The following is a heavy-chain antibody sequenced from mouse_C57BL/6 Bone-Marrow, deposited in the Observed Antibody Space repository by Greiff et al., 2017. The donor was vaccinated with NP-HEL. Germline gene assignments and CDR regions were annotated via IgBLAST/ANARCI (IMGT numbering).Heavy chain of an antibody. J-gene: IGHJ2*01. V-gene: IGHV1-55*01. CDR1: GYTFTSYW. CDR2: IYPGSGST. Sequence: VQLQQSGAELVKPGASVKMSCKASGYTFTSYWITWVKQRPGQGLEWIGDIYPGSGSTNYNEKFKSKATLTVDTSSSTAYMQLSSLTSEDSAVYYCARRGIYYGNYVEKNFDYWGQGTTLTVPS. CDR3: ARRGIYYGNYVEKNFDY. D-gene: IGHD2-1*01.